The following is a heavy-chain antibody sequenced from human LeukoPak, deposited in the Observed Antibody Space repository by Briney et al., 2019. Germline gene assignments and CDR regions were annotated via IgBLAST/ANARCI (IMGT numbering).Heavy chain of an antibody. Sequence: GGSLRLSCAASGFTFSSNGMHWVRQAPGKGLEWVALIWYDGSKKYYADSVKGRFTISRDNSKNTLYLQMNSLRAEDTAVYYRAKEGGYSYAQTFDYWGQGTLVTVSS. CDR2: IWYDGSKK. CDR1: GFTFSSNG. CDR3: AKEGGYSYAQTFDY. J-gene: IGHJ4*02. D-gene: IGHD5-18*01. V-gene: IGHV3-30*02.